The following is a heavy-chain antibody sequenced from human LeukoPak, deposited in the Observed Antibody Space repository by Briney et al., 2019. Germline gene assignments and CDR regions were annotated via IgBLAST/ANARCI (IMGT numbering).Heavy chain of an antibody. V-gene: IGHV4-59*08. CDR2: IYYSGST. Sequence: SETLSLTCTVSGGSISSYYWSWIRQPPGKGLEWIGYIYYSGSTNYNPSLKSRVTISVDTSKNQFSLKLRSVTAADTAVYYCARSYYDSSGYYGYYYYGMDVWGQGTTVTVSS. J-gene: IGHJ6*02. CDR3: ARSYYDSSGYYGYYYYGMDV. CDR1: GGSISSYY. D-gene: IGHD3-22*01.